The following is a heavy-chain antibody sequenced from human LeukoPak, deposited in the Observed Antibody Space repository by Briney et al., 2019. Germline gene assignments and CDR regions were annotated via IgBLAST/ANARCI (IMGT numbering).Heavy chain of an antibody. Sequence: PSETLSLTCTVSGDSISSGTYYWNWIRQPAGKGLEWIGRIYTSGSTIYNPSLKSRVTISVDTSKNQFSLQLSSLTASDTAVYYCARVGPYIEVDPWGQGTLVIVSS. D-gene: IGHD5-12*01. V-gene: IGHV4-61*02. CDR3: ARVGPYIEVDP. J-gene: IGHJ5*02. CDR2: IYTSGST. CDR1: GDSISSGTYY.